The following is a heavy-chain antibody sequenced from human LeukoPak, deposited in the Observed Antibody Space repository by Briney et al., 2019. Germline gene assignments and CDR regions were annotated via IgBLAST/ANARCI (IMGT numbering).Heavy chain of an antibody. V-gene: IGHV3-23*01. CDR1: GFSFSNAW. CDR3: AKTSITMIVVAPLGY. D-gene: IGHD3-22*01. Sequence: GGSLRLSCAASGFSFSNAWMNWVRQAPGKGLEWVSTISGSGGDTYYADSVKGRFTISRDNSKNTLYLQMNSLRAEDTAVYYCAKTSITMIVVAPLGYWGQGTLVTVSS. CDR2: ISGSGGDT. J-gene: IGHJ4*02.